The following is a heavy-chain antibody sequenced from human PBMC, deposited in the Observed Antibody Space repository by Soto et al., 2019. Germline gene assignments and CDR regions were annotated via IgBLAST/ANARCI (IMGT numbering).Heavy chain of an antibody. CDR3: ARAIGADFFDY. V-gene: IGHV3-23*01. D-gene: IGHD6-25*01. J-gene: IGHJ4*02. CDR1: GFTFSNYA. CDR2: ISDNGANT. Sequence: EVQMLESGGGVVRPGWSLRLSCIASGFTFSNYAMSWVRQAPGKGLEWVSTISDNGANTFMGDSMKDNFDICRDNSKNTVFLPLSTVRAEDTAIYYCARAIGADFFDYWGQGTPVTVSS.